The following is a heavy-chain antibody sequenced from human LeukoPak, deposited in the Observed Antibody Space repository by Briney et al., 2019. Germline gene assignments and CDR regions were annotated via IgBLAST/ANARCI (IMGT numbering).Heavy chain of an antibody. CDR2: ISGSGGST. Sequence: PGGSLRLSCADSEFTFGPYAMTWVRQAPGKGLEWVSDISGSGGSTYYADSVKGRFTISRDNSKNTLYLQMNSLRAEDTAVYYCARDSTYYDILTGQSRRTDAFDIWGQGTMVTVTS. CDR1: EFTFGPYA. J-gene: IGHJ3*02. V-gene: IGHV3-23*01. D-gene: IGHD3-9*01. CDR3: ARDSTYYDILTGQSRRTDAFDI.